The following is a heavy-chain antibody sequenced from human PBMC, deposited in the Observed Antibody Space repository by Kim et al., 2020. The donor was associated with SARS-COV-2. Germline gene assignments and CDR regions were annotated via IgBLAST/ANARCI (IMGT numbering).Heavy chain of an antibody. Sequence: GGSLRLSCAASGFTFSDYYMSLIRQAPGKGLEWVSYISSSSSYTNYADSVKGRFTISRDNAKNSLYLQMNSLRAEDTAVYYCARDYYDSSGYYYFNWFDPWGQGTLVTVSS. CDR2: ISSSSSYT. J-gene: IGHJ5*02. CDR1: GFTFSDYY. CDR3: ARDYYDSSGYYYFNWFDP. V-gene: IGHV3-11*05. D-gene: IGHD3-22*01.